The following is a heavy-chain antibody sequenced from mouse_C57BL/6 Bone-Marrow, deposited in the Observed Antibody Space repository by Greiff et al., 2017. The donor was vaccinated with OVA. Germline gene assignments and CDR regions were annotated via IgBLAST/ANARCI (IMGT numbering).Heavy chain of an antibody. CDR3: ARRSYGKDAMDY. D-gene: IGHD2-1*01. Sequence: QVQLQQSGADLARPGASVKMSCKASGYTFTSYTMHWVKQRPGQGLEWIGYINPSSGYTKYNQKFKDKATLTADKSSSTAYMQLSSLTSEDSAVYYCARRSYGKDAMDYWGQGTSVTVSS. J-gene: IGHJ4*01. V-gene: IGHV1-4*01. CDR2: INPSSGYT. CDR1: GYTFTSYT.